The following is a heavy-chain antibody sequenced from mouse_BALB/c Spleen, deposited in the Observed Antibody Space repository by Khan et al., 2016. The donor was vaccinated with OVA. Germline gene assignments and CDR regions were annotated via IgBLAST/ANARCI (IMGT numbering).Heavy chain of an antibody. CDR3: VRVYFGYFDY. Sequence: EVELVESGGGLVKPGGSLKVCCAASGFTFSSYAMSWVRQTPEKRPEWVATISSGGSLTYYPDSVQGRFTISRDNGKNTLYLLMSSLRSEDTAMYYCVRVYFGYFDYWGQGTTLTVSS. CDR1: GFTFSSYA. D-gene: IGHD2-1*01. J-gene: IGHJ2*01. CDR2: ISSGGSLT. V-gene: IGHV5-9-3*01.